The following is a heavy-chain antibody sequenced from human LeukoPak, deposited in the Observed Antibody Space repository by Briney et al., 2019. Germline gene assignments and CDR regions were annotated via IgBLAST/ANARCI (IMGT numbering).Heavy chain of an antibody. CDR2: IYYSGST. CDR3: ARGSTSRGWFGP. J-gene: IGHJ5*02. D-gene: IGHD2-2*01. V-gene: IGHV4-59*01. CDR1: GGSISSYY. Sequence: PSETLSLTCTVSGGSISSYYWSWIRQPPGKGLEWIGYIYYSGSTNYNPSLKSRVTISVDTSKNQFSLKLSSVTASDTAVYYCARGSTSRGWFGPWGQGTLVTVSS.